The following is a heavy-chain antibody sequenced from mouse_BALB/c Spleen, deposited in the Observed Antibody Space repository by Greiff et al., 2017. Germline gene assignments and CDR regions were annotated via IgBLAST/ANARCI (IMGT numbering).Heavy chain of an antibody. J-gene: IGHJ4*01. Sequence: EVMLVESGGGLVKPGGSLKLSCAASGFTFSDYYMYWVRQTPEKRLEWVATISDGGSYTYYPDSVKGRFTISRDNAKNNLYLQMSSLKSEDTAMYYCARDYDAMDYWGQGTSVTVSA. V-gene: IGHV5-4*02. CDR1: GFTFSDYY. CDR3: ARDYDAMDY. CDR2: ISDGGSYT.